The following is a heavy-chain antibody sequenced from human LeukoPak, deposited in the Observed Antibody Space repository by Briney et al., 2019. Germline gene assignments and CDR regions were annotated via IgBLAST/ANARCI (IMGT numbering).Heavy chain of an antibody. CDR2: INSSGSTI. V-gene: IGHV3-48*03. J-gene: IGHJ4*02. CDR1: GFTFSSYA. CDR3: ATYLGITMVRGVPHDY. D-gene: IGHD3-10*01. Sequence: GGSLRLSCAASGFTFSSYAMSWVRQAPGKGLEWVSYINSSGSTIYYADSVKGRFTISRDNAKNSLYLQMNSLRAEDAAVYYCATYLGITMVRGVPHDYWGQGTLVTVSS.